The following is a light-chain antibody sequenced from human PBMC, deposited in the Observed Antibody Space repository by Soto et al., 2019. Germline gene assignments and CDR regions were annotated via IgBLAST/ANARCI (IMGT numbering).Light chain of an antibody. V-gene: IGKV3-20*01. Sequence: EIVLTQSPGTLSLSPWERATLSFRASQSVSSYLAWYQQKPGQAPRLLIYDASSRATGIPDRFSGSGSGTDFTLTISRLEPEDFAVYYCQQYGTSPRTFGQGTKVDI. J-gene: IGKJ1*01. CDR3: QQYGTSPRT. CDR2: DAS. CDR1: QSVSSY.